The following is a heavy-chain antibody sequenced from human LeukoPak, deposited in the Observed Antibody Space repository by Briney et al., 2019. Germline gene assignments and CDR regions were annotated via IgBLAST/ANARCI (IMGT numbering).Heavy chain of an antibody. V-gene: IGHV1-18*04. CDR1: GYTFSNSW. CDR3: ARTSGSRDAFDI. Sequence: GESLKISCKTSGYTFSNSWIGWVRQAPGQGLEWMGWISAYNGNTNYAQKLQGRVTMTTDTSTSTAYMELRSLRSDDTAVYYCARTSGSRDAFDIWGQGTMVTVSS. J-gene: IGHJ3*02. CDR2: ISAYNGNT. D-gene: IGHD1-26*01.